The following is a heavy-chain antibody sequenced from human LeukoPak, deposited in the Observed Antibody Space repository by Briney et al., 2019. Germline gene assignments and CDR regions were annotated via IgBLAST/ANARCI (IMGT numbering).Heavy chain of an antibody. CDR2: ISYDGSNK. V-gene: IGHV3-30-3*01. D-gene: IGHD1-14*01. CDR1: GFTFSSYA. CDR3: ARPPPG. Sequence: GGSLRLSCAASGFTFSSYAMHWVRQAPGKGLEWVAVISYDGSNKYYADSVKGRFTISRDNSKNTLYLQMNSLRAEDTAVCYCARPPPGWGQGTLVTVSP. J-gene: IGHJ4*02.